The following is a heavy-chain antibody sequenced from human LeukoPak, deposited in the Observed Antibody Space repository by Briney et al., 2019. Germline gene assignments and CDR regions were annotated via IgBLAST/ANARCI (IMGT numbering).Heavy chain of an antibody. D-gene: IGHD5-18*01. J-gene: IGHJ4*02. Sequence: ASVKVSCKASGGTFSSYAISWVRQAPGQGLEWMGIINPSGGSTSYAQKFQGRVTMTRDTSTSTVYMELSSLRSEDTAVYYCARAGPRGDTAMVLTYWGQGTLVTVPS. CDR1: GGTFSSYA. V-gene: IGHV1-46*01. CDR3: ARAGPRGDTAMVLTY. CDR2: INPSGGST.